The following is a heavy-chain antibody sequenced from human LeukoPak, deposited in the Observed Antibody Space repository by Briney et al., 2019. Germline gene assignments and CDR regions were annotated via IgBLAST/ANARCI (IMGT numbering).Heavy chain of an antibody. J-gene: IGHJ4*02. CDR2: ITPILGIA. V-gene: IGHV1-69*04. D-gene: IGHD6-13*01. CDR1: GGTFSSYA. Sequence: SVKVSCKASGGTFSSYAISWVRQAPGQGLEWMGRITPILGIANYAQKFQGRVTITADKSTSTAYMELSSLRSEDTAVYYCAREYSSSWYGYWGQGTLLTVSS. CDR3: AREYSSSWYGY.